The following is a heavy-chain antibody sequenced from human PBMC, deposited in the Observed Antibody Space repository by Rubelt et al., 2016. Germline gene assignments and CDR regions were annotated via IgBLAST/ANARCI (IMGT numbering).Heavy chain of an antibody. CDR3: ARIISEVPAAMNYYYYMDV. V-gene: IGHV2-70*15. Sequence: QVTLRESGPALVKPTQTLTLTCTFSGFSLSTSGMFVSWIRQPPGKALEWLARIDWDDDKYYSTSLKTRLTISKDTSKNQVVLTMTNIDPMDTATYFCARIISEVPAAMNYYYYMDVWGRGPRSPSP. D-gene: IGHD2-2*01. CDR2: IDWDDDK. CDR1: GFSLSTSGMF. J-gene: IGHJ6*03.